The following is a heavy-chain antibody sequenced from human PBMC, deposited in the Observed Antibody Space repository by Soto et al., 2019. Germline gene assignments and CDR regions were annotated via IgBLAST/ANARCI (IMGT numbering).Heavy chain of an antibody. Sequence: ASVKVSCKASGYTFTSYDIDWVRQATGQGLEWMGWMNPNSGNTGYAQKFQGRVTMTRNTSISTAYMELSSLRSEDTAVYYCARVLCLMIRRSPRSTLFPYTTLFD. CDR2: MNPNSGNT. V-gene: IGHV1-8*01. CDR1: GYTFTSYD. CDR3: ARVLCLMIRRSPRSTLFPYTTLFD. D-gene: IGHD3-22*01. J-gene: IGHJ2*01.